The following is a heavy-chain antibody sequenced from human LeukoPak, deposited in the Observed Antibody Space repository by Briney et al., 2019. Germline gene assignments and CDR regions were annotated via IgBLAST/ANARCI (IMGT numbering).Heavy chain of an antibody. J-gene: IGHJ2*01. Sequence: SETLSLTCTVSGGSISSYYWSWIRQPPGKGLEWIGYIYYSGSTNYNPSLKSRVTISVDTSKNQFSLKLSSVTAADTAVYYCARRSIAAAGSRGAYWYFDLWGRGTLVTVSS. CDR3: ARRSIAAAGSRGAYWYFDL. V-gene: IGHV4-59*08. D-gene: IGHD6-13*01. CDR1: GGSISSYY. CDR2: IYYSGST.